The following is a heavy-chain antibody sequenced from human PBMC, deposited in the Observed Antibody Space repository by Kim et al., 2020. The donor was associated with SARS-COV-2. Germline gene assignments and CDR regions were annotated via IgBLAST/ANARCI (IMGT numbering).Heavy chain of an antibody. D-gene: IGHD2-21*02. J-gene: IGHJ4*02. CDR2: IDWDDDK. CDR3: ARMSAVTAMMDS. V-gene: IGHV2-70*11. CDR1: GFSLSTSGMC. Sequence: SGPTLVNPTQTLTLTCTFSGFSLSTSGMCVSWIRQPPGKALEWLARIDWDDDKYYSTSLKTRLTISKDTSKNQVVLTMTNMDPVDTATYYCARMSAVTAMMDSWGQGTLVTVSS.